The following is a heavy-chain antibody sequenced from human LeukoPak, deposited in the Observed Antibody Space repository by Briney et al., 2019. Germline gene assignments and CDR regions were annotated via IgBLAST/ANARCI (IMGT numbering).Heavy chain of an antibody. J-gene: IGHJ6*02. Sequence: GGSLRLSCAAAGFTFSSNSMNWVRQAPGKGLEWVSSISSSSSSIYYAYSVKGRFTISRDNAKNSLYLQMNSLRAEDTAVYYCAREESGMDVWGQGTTVTVSS. CDR3: AREESGMDV. CDR1: GFTFSSNS. V-gene: IGHV3-21*01. CDR2: ISSSSSSI.